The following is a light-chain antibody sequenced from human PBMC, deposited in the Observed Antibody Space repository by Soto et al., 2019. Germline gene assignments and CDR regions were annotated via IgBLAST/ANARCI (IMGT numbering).Light chain of an antibody. CDR3: QQYGSSLSWT. CDR2: GAS. CDR1: QSVSSSD. J-gene: IGKJ1*01. Sequence: EIVLTQSPGTLSLSPGERATLSCRASQSVSSSDLAWYQQKPGQAPRLLIYGASSRATGIPDRFSGSGSGTGFTLTISRLEPEDFAVYYCQQYGSSLSWTFGQGTKVEIK. V-gene: IGKV3-20*01.